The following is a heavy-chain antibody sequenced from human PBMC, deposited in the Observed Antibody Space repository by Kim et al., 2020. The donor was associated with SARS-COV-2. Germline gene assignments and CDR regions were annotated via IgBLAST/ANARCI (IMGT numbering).Heavy chain of an antibody. CDR3: VREFGTGWGV. CDR2: MYGSGGT. V-gene: IGHV3-53*01. CDR1: GFTVNNNY. D-gene: IGHD6-19*01. J-gene: IGHJ6*02. Sequence: GGSLRLSCAASGFTVNNNYMSWVRQAPGKGLEWVAVMYGSGGTFYADSVKDRFTISRDDSKNNLYLQMNNLRAEDTAVYYCVREFGTGWGVWGQGTTVTVSS.